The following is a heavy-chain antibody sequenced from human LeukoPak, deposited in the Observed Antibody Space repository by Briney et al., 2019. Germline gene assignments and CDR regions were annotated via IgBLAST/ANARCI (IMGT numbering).Heavy chain of an antibody. J-gene: IGHJ6*03. CDR3: ATYYFYYMDV. V-gene: IGHV4-39*07. CDR1: GGSISSRSYY. CDR2: IYYSGST. Sequence: PSETLSLTCTVSGGSISSRSYYWGWVRQPPGKGLEWIGTIYYSGSTHYNPSLKSRVTISVDTSKNQFSLKLSSVTAADTAVYYCATYYFYYMDVWGKGTTVTVSS.